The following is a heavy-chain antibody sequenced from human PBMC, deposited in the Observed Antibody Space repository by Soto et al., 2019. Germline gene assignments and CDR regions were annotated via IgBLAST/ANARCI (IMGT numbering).Heavy chain of an antibody. D-gene: IGHD5-12*01. CDR3: ARHVRPGYSGYDRFDP. CDR2: INYSGST. V-gene: IGHV4-59*01. CDR1: GGSFSGYY. Sequence: SETLSLTCAVYGGSFSGYYWSWIRQPPGKGLEWIGYINYSGSTNYSPSLKSRVTISVDTSKNQFSLKLSSVTAADTAVYYCARHVRPGYSGYDRFDPWGQGTLVTVSS. J-gene: IGHJ5*02.